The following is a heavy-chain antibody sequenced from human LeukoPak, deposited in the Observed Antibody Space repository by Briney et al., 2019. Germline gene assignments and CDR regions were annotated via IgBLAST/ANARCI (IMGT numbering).Heavy chain of an antibody. J-gene: IGHJ4*02. D-gene: IGHD6-13*01. V-gene: IGHV3-30-3*01. CDR1: GFTFSNYA. Sequence: GGSLRLSCAASGFTFSNYAMEWVRQAPGKGLEWVAVISYDGSNKYYADSVKGRFTISRDNSKNTLYLQMNSLRAEDTAVYYCARDRSLGNFDYWGQGTLVTVSS. CDR2: ISYDGSNK. CDR3: ARDRSLGNFDY.